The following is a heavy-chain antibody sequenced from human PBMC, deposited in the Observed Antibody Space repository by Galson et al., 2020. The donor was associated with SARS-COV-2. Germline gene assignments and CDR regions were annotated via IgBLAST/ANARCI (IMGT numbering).Heavy chain of an antibody. J-gene: IGHJ4*02. Sequence: GGSLRLSCAASGFTFSGYAIHWVRQAPGKGLEWVAVVSHDGINGYYADSVKGRFTISRDNSKNTLYLQMNSLRDEDTAVYYCAREGNNYGDTSGDYPIYWGQGALVTVSS. CDR1: GFTFSGYA. V-gene: IGHV3-30*04. D-gene: IGHD3-22*01. CDR2: VSHDGING. CDR3: AREGNNYGDTSGDYPIY.